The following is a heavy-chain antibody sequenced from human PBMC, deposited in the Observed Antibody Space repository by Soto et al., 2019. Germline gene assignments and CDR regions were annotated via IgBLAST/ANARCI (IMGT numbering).Heavy chain of an antibody. Sequence: QVQLVQSGAEVKKPGSSVKVSCKASGGTFSSYAISWVRQAPGQGLEWMGGIIPIFGTANYAQKFQGRVTSTADEATSTHYMELSSLRSEDTGVYYCARSSTDTAMGTPGDYWGQGTLVTVSS. J-gene: IGHJ4*02. CDR2: IIPIFGTA. V-gene: IGHV1-69*12. CDR3: ARSSTDTAMGTPGDY. CDR1: GGTFSSYA. D-gene: IGHD5-18*01.